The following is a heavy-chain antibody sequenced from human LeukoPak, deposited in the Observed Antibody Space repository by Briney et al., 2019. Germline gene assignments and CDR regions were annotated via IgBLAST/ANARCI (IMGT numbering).Heavy chain of an antibody. V-gene: IGHV3-23*01. CDR2: VSGSGGST. J-gene: IGHJ4*02. Sequence: GGSLRLSCAASGFTFRSYAMSWVRQAPGKGLEWVSVVSGSGGSTYYADSVKGRFTISRDNSKNTLYLQMNSLRAEDTALYYCATHDYGDRNNYFDYWGQGTLVTVSS. CDR1: GFTFRSYA. CDR3: ATHDYGDRNNYFDY. D-gene: IGHD4-17*01.